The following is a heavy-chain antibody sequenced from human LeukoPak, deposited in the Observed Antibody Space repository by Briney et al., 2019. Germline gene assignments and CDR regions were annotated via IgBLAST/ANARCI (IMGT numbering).Heavy chain of an antibody. D-gene: IGHD2-21*02. CDR2: IYYSGRT. CDR3: ASLRVTTYYFDY. CDR1: GVSISSSTSY. Sequence: SETLSLTCTGSGVSISSSTSYWGWIRQPPGKGLEWIGYIYYSGRTYYNPSLKSRLTISVDTSKNQFSLKLSSVTAADTAVYYCASLRVTTYYFDYWGQGTLVTVSS. V-gene: IGHV4-39*01. J-gene: IGHJ4*02.